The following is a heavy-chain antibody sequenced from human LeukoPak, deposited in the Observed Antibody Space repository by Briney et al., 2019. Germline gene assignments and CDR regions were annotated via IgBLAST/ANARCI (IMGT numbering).Heavy chain of an antibody. Sequence: ASVKVSCKASGGTFSGYAISWVRQAPGQGIEWMGGLIPLFGTTNCTRRFQGRITISTDESTTTAYMELSGLTFEDTAVYYCAGGDPFNYYMDVWGRGTTVSV. J-gene: IGHJ6*03. CDR3: AGGDPFNYYMDV. V-gene: IGHV1-69*05. CDR1: GGTFSGYA. CDR2: LIPLFGTT. D-gene: IGHD4-17*01.